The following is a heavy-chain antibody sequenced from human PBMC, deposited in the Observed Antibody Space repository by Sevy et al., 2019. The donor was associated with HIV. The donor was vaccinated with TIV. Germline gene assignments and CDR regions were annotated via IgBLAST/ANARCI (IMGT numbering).Heavy chain of an antibody. D-gene: IGHD5-18*01. CDR2: IYYSGST. CDR1: GGSISSYY. Sequence: SETLSLTCTVSGGSISSYYWSWIRQPPGKGLEWIGYIYYSGSTNYNPSLKSRVTISVDTSKNQFSLKQSSVTTADTAVYYCAREGGGYSSGYRRVLPGIFDYWGQGTLVTVSS. V-gene: IGHV4-59*01. CDR3: AREGGGYSSGYRRVLPGIFDY. J-gene: IGHJ4*02.